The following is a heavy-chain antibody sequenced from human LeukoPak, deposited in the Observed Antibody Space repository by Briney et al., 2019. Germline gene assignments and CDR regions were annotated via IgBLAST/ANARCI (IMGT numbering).Heavy chain of an antibody. D-gene: IGHD6-13*01. CDR2: INPNSGGT. V-gene: IGHV1-2*02. CDR3: ARAKDSSSLPIH. Sequence: ASVKVPCKASGYTFTGYYMHWVRQAPGQGLEWMGWINPNSGGTNYAQKFQGRVTMTRDTSISTAYMELSRLRSDDTAVYYCARAKDSSSLPIHWGQGTLVTVSS. J-gene: IGHJ4*02. CDR1: GYTFTGYY.